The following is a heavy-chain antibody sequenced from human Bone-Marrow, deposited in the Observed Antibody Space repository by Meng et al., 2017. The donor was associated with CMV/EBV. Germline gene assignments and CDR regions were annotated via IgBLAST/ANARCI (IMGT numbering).Heavy chain of an antibody. Sequence: GESMCLSCAAAGVTVSRFGIHWVRHAPATGLEWVAFIQSDGSNKYYGDSVKGRFTISRDNSRSTMYLQMNSRRPDDTAVYYCATRGVVKRGTILEGMYYLDYWGQGTRFTVSS. D-gene: IGHD3-10*01. CDR3: ATRGVVKRGTILEGMYYLDY. J-gene: IGHJ4*02. V-gene: IGHV3-30*02. CDR1: GVTVSRFG. CDR2: IQSDGSNK.